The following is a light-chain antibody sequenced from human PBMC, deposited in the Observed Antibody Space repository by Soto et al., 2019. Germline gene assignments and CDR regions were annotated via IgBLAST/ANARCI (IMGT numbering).Light chain of an antibody. CDR2: SAS. Sequence: DIQLTQSPSFLSASVGDRVIIACRASQDISSYLAWYQQRPGKVPRFLTHSASTLQSGVPSRFSATGSGTTFTLTISTLQPEDIATYYCLQLNRFPRTFGQGTKVEV. J-gene: IGKJ1*01. V-gene: IGKV1-9*01. CDR1: QDISSY. CDR3: LQLNRFPRT.